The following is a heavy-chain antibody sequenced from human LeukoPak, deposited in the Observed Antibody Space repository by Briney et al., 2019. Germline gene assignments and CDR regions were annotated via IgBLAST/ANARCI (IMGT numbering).Heavy chain of an antibody. V-gene: IGHV4-59*11. CDR2: IYYSGST. CDR1: GDSINDHY. D-gene: IGHD4-17*01. Sequence: PSETLSLTCTVSGDSINDHYWSWIRQPPGEGLEWIGYIYYSGSTNYNPSLKSRVTISVDTSKNQFSPKLSSVTAADTAVYYCAREDYGDYVFDYWGQGTLVTVSS. CDR3: AREDYGDYVFDY. J-gene: IGHJ4*02.